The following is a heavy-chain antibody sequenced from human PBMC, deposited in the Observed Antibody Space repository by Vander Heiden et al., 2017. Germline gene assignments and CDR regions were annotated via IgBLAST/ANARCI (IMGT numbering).Heavy chain of an antibody. V-gene: IGHV3-9*02. D-gene: IGHD6-19*01. CDR1: AFTSDDYA. CDR3: AKDMGSGWYGGYYFDY. Sequence: EVQPLESGGGLVQHGRSLSLSCAASAFTSDDYAMRWVRQAPGKGLEWVSGISWNSGSIGYADSVKGRFTISRDNAKNSLYLQMNSLRAEDTALYYCAKDMGSGWYGGYYFDYWGQGTLVTVSS. CDR2: ISWNSGSI. J-gene: IGHJ4*02.